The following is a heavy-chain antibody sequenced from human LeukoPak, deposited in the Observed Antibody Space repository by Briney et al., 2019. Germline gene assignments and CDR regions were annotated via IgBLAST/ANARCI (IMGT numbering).Heavy chain of an antibody. Sequence: PSETLSLTCTVSGGPISSYSWSWLRQPPGKGLEWIGYIYHSGSSYYNPSLKSRVTISIDTSRNQFSLKLSSVTAADMAVYYCARGSEVFPYYFDYWGQGTLITVSS. CDR1: GGPISSYS. V-gene: IGHV4-59*12. D-gene: IGHD2-21*01. CDR2: IYHSGSS. CDR3: ARGSEVFPYYFDY. J-gene: IGHJ4*02.